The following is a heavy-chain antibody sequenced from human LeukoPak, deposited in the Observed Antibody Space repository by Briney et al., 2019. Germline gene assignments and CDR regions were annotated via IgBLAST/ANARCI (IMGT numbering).Heavy chain of an antibody. V-gene: IGHV3-23*01. CDR2: ISGSGGST. Sequence: PGGSLRLSCAASGFSFSSYAMSWVRQAPGKGLEWVSGISGSGGSTNYADSVNGRFTISRDNSKNTLYLQMNSLRDEDTAVYYCARGSYFDYWGQGTPVTVSS. J-gene: IGHJ4*02. CDR3: ARGSYFDY. CDR1: GFSFSSYA.